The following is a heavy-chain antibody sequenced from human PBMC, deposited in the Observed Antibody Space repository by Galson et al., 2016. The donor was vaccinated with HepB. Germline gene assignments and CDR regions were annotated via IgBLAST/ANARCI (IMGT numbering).Heavy chain of an antibody. D-gene: IGHD6-25*01. CDR2: IYPSDSDA. CDR1: GYSFTTYW. J-gene: IGHJ3*01. V-gene: IGHV5-51*01. CDR3: SRHWGPYSSGAFDL. Sequence: QSGAEVKKPGESLKISCKGSGYSFTTYWIGWVRQMPGKGLEWMGIIYPSDSDARYSPSFQGQVTISVDKSISTAYLQWSSLKASDTAMYYCSRHWGPYSSGAFDLCGQGTMVTGSS.